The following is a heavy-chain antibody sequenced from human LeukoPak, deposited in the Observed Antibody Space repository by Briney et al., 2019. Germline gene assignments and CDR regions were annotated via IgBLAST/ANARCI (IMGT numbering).Heavy chain of an antibody. V-gene: IGHV3-23*01. D-gene: IGHD2-21*02. Sequence: GGSLRLSCAAPKFTFSTSALSWVRQAPGRGLEWVSGISGSGAKAYYSDSVKGRFTISRDNSKNTLYLQMNSLRAEDTAVYYCARDPGGDYPWGQGTLVTVSS. J-gene: IGHJ5*02. CDR3: ARDPGGDYP. CDR2: ISGSGAKA. CDR1: KFTFSTSA.